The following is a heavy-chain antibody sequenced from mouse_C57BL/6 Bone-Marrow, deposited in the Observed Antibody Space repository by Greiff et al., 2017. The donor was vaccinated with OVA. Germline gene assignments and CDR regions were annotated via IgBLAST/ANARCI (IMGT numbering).Heavy chain of an antibody. CDR1: GFNIKDDY. CDR2: IDPENGDT. D-gene: IGHD2-1*01. J-gene: IGHJ2*01. CDR3: TSSFGNVYYFDY. V-gene: IGHV14-4*01. Sequence: EVQLQQSGAELVRPGASVKLSCTASGFNIKDDYMHWVKQRPEQGLEWIGWIDPENGDTEYASKFQGKATITADTSSNTAYLQLSSLTSEDTAVYYCTSSFGNVYYFDYWGQGTTLTVSS.